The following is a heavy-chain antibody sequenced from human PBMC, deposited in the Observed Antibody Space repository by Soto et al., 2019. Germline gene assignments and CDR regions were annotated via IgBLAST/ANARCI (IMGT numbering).Heavy chain of an antibody. Sequence: QVQLVESGGGVVQPGRSLTLSCAASGFTFSSYGMHWVRQAPGKGLEWVALIWYDGSIKYYGDSVKGRFTISRDNSKNTLYLQMNSLGGEDTAVYYCAREGVEAKRYSSSWLIYRGQGTLVTVSP. CDR3: AREGVEAKRYSSSWLIY. V-gene: IGHV3-33*01. CDR2: IWYDGSIK. CDR1: GFTFSSYG. J-gene: IGHJ4*02. D-gene: IGHD6-13*01.